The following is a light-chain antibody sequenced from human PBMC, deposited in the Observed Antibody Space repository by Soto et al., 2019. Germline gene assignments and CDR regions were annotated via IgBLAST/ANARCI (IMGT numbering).Light chain of an antibody. Sequence: QSALTPPASVSGSPGQSITISCTGTSSDVGGYNYVSWYQQHPGKAPKLMIYDVSNRPSGVSNRFSGSKSGNTASLTISGLQAEDEADYYCSSYTSSSLYVFGTGTKLTFL. CDR1: SSDVGGYNY. J-gene: IGLJ1*01. CDR3: SSYTSSSLYV. V-gene: IGLV2-14*01. CDR2: DVS.